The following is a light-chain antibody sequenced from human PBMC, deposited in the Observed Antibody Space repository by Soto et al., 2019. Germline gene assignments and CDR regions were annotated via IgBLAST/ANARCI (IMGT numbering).Light chain of an antibody. V-gene: IGKV3-20*01. J-gene: IGKJ1*01. CDR3: QQYGRRTWR. CDR1: QTVTTSY. Sequence: EIVLTQSPGTLSLSPGERATLSCRASQTVTTSYLAWYQQKPGQAPMLLIYGAFSRATGIPERFSGRGYGTDVTLTISRLEPEDFESYDFQQYGRRTWRFGQGTKVEI. CDR2: GAF.